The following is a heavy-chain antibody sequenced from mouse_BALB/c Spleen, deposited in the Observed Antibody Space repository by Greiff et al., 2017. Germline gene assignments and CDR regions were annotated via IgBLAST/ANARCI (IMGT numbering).Heavy chain of an antibody. Sequence: QVQLQQPGAELVKPGASVKMSCKASGYTFTSYWMHWVKQRPGQGLEWIGVIDPSDSYTSYNQKFKGKATLTVDTSSSTAYMQLSSLTSEDSAVYYCTRSWDYAMDYWGQGTSVTVSS. CDR2: IDPSDSYT. V-gene: IGHV1S127*01. CDR3: TRSWDYAMDY. D-gene: IGHD4-1*01. CDR1: GYTFTSYW. J-gene: IGHJ4*01.